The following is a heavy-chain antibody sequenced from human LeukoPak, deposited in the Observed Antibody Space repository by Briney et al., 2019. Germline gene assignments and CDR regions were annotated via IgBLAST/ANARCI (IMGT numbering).Heavy chain of an antibody. CDR3: AKEGDFYDILTDY. CDR1: GFTFRTYA. D-gene: IGHD3-9*01. V-gene: IGHV3-23*01. CDR2: ISGSGGST. J-gene: IGHJ4*02. Sequence: GGSLRLSCAASGFTFRTYAMSWVRQAPGKGLEWVSGISGSGGSTYYADSVKGRFTISRDNSKNTLYLQMNSLRAEDTAVYYCAKEGDFYDILTDYWGQGTLVTVSS.